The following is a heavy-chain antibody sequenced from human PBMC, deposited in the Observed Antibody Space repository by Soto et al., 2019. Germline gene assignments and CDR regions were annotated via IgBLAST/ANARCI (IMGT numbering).Heavy chain of an antibody. CDR1: GGSFSGYY. Sequence: ETLSLTCAVYGGSFSGYYWSWIRQPPGKGLEWIGEINHSGSTNYNPSLKSRVTISVATSKNQFSLKLSSVTAADTAVYYCARAGLRGYSYGYVGYWGQGTLVTVSS. J-gene: IGHJ4*02. V-gene: IGHV4-34*01. D-gene: IGHD5-18*01. CDR3: ARAGLRGYSYGYVGY. CDR2: INHSGST.